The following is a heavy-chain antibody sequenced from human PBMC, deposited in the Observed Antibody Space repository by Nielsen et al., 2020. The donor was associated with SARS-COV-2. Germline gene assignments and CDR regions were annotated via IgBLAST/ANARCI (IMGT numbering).Heavy chain of an antibody. CDR3: ILEKAARGSDAFDI. D-gene: IGHD2-15*01. CDR1: GYTFTSYD. CDR2: MNPNSGNT. V-gene: IGHV1-8*01. J-gene: IGHJ3*02. Sequence: ASVKVSCKASGYTFTSYDINWVRQATGQGLEWMGWMNPNSGNTGYAQKFQGRVTMTRNTSISTAYMELSSLRSEDTAVYYCILEKAARGSDAFDIWGQGTMVTVSS.